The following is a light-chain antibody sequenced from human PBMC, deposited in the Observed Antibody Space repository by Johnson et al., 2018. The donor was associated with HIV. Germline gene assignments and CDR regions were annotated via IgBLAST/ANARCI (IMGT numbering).Light chain of an antibody. CDR2: ENN. V-gene: IGLV1-51*02. CDR3: GTWDSSLSAYV. J-gene: IGLJ1*01. Sequence: QSMLTQPPSVSAAPGQKVTISCSGSNSNIGNNYVSWFQQLPGTAPKLLIYENNKRPSGIPDRFSGSKSGTSATLGITGIQTGDEADYYCGTWDSSLSAYVFGPGTEVTVL. CDR1: NSNIGNNY.